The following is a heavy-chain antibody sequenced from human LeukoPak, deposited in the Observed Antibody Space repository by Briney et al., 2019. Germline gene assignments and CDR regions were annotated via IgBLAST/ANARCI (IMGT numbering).Heavy chain of an antibody. CDR1: GYNFTNYY. J-gene: IGHJ4*02. Sequence: ASVKVSCKTSGYNFTNYYMHWVRQAPGHGLEWMGIMNPSGDTTTYAEKFQGRVTMTRDTSTSTVYMELSSLRSKDTAVYYCARGGALRYFEWFSAYWGQGTLVTVSS. D-gene: IGHD3-9*01. CDR3: ARGGALRYFEWFSAY. CDR2: MNPSGDTT. V-gene: IGHV1-46*01.